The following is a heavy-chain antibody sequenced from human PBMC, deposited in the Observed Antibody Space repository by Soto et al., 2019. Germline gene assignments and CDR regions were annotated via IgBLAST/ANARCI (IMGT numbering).Heavy chain of an antibody. D-gene: IGHD3-16*01. Sequence: QVQLVQSRAEVKNPGASVKVSCKASGYSFTRYGIAWARQAPGQGLEWMGWINTYNGNTNYAQKLQGRVTLTTDTSTSTAYMQLTSLRSNDTAIYYCAMVDVYVTPSPQDVWGQGTTVIVS. J-gene: IGHJ6*02. V-gene: IGHV1-18*01. CDR2: INTYNGNT. CDR1: GYSFTRYG. CDR3: AMVDVYVTPSPQDV.